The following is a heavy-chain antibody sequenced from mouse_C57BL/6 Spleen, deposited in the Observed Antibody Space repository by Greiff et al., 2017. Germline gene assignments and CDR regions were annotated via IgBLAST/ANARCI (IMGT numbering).Heavy chain of an antibody. J-gene: IGHJ2*01. CDR2: ISGGGGNT. Sequence: EVKLMESGGGLVKPGGSLKLSCAASGFTFSSYTMSWVRQTPEKRLEWVATISGGGGNTYSPDSVKGRFTLSRDHAKNTLYLQMSSLRSEDTAFYYCARHGSKGYYFDYWGQGTTLTVSS. CDR1: GFTFSSYT. V-gene: IGHV5-9*01. CDR3: ARHGSKGYYFDY. D-gene: IGHD1-3*01.